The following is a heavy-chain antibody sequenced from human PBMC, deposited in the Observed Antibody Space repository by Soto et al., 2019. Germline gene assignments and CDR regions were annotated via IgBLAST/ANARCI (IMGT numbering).Heavy chain of an antibody. CDR3: ARAAAGFYYYGMDV. J-gene: IGHJ6*02. D-gene: IGHD6-25*01. V-gene: IGHV4-59*01. Sequence: PSETLSLTCTVSGGSISSYYWSWIRQPPGKGLEWIGYIDYSGSTNYNPSLKSRVTISVDTSKNQFSLKLSSVTAADTAVYYCARAAAGFYYYGMDVWGQGTTVTVSS. CDR2: IDYSGST. CDR1: GGSISSYY.